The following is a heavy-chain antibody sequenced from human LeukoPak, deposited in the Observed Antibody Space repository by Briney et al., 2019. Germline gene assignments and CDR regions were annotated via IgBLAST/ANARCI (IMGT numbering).Heavy chain of an antibody. CDR1: GFTFSSYA. V-gene: IGHV3-23*01. D-gene: IGHD3-10*01. CDR3: AKDYKAVTLLSYYYGTDV. Sequence: GGSLRLSCAASGFTFSSYAMSWVRQAPGKGLEWVSAISGSGGSTYYAGSVKGRFTISRDNSKNTLYLQMNSLRAEDTAVYYCAKDYKAVTLLSYYYGTDVWGQGTTVTVSS. J-gene: IGHJ6*02. CDR2: ISGSGGST.